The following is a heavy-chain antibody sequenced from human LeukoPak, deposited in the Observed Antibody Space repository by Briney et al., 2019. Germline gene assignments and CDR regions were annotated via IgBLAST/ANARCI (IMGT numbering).Heavy chain of an antibody. D-gene: IGHD2-2*01. V-gene: IGHV3-30-3*01. Sequence: GGSLRLSCAASGFTFSTYAIHWVRQAPGKGLEWVAVISYDGSNKYYADSVKGRFTISRDNSKNTLYLQMNSLRAEDTAVYYCARVSFVLGYCSSTSCPLDYWGQGTLVTVSS. CDR3: ARVSFVLGYCSSTSCPLDY. CDR1: GFTFSTYA. J-gene: IGHJ4*02. CDR2: ISYDGSNK.